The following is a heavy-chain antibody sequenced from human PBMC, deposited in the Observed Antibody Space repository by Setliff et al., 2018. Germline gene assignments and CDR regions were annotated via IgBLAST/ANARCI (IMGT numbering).Heavy chain of an antibody. J-gene: IGHJ5*02. CDR1: GYTLTELS. D-gene: IGHD2-15*01. CDR2: FDPEDGET. V-gene: IGHV1-24*01. Sequence: GASVKVSCKVSGYTLTELSMHWVRQAPGTGLEWMGGFDPEDGETIYAQKFPGRVTITRDTSASTANMELSSLRSEDTAVYYCARRRGYCSGGSCSDGWVNWFDPWGQGTLVTVSS. CDR3: ARRRGYCSGGSCSDGWVNWFDP.